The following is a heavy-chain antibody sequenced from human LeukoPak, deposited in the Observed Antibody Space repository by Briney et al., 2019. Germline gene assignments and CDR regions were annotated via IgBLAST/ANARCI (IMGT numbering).Heavy chain of an antibody. CDR3: ARLAVAGTRYYFDY. J-gene: IGHJ4*02. D-gene: IGHD6-19*01. Sequence: SETLSLTCTVSGGSLSSYYWSWIRQPPGKGLEWIGYIYTSGSTNYNPSLKSRVTISVDRSKNQFSLKLSSVTAADTAVYHCARLAVAGTRYYFDYWGQGTLVTVSS. CDR1: GGSLSSYY. CDR2: IYTSGST. V-gene: IGHV4-4*09.